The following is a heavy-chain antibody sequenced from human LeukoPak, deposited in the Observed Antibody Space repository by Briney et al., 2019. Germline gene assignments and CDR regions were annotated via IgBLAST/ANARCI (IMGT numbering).Heavy chain of an antibody. J-gene: IGHJ5*02. V-gene: IGHV4-59*01. D-gene: IGHD2-21*01. CDR1: GGSISNYY. CDR2: IYYTGST. Sequence: SETLSLTCSVSGGSISNYYWSWIRQPPGKGLEFIGHIYYTGSTKYNPPLKSRVTISVDTSKNQFSLKLTSVTAADTAVYYCARFYSMSGPNWLDPWGQGILVTVSS. CDR3: ARFYSMSGPNWLDP.